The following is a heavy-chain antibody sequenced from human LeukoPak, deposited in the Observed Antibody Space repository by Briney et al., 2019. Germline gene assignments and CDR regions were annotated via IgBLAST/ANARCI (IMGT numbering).Heavy chain of an antibody. CDR1: GGSISSYY. D-gene: IGHD2-15*01. CDR3: ARGVVVAAPHFDY. V-gene: IGHV4-59*13. CDR2: IYDSGGT. Sequence: SETLSLTCNASGGSISSYYRSWVRQPPGKGLEWIGYIYDSGGTNYNPSVKSRVTISVHTSKDQSSLKLSSVTAADTAVYYCARGVVVAAPHFDYWGQGTLVTVSS. J-gene: IGHJ4*02.